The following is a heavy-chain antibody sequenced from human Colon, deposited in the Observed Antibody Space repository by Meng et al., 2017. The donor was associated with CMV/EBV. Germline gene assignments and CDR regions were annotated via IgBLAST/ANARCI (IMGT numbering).Heavy chain of an antibody. CDR1: GFTVSSNY. CDR3: AKGSAASRPYYFDY. D-gene: IGHD2-15*01. J-gene: IGHJ4*02. CDR2: IYSGGST. V-gene: IGHV3-53*01. Sequence: GESLKISCAASGFTVSSNYMSWVRQAPGKGLEWVSVIYSGGSTYYADSVKGRFTISRDNSKNTLYLQMNSLRAEDTAVYYCAKGSAASRPYYFDYWGQGTLVTVSS.